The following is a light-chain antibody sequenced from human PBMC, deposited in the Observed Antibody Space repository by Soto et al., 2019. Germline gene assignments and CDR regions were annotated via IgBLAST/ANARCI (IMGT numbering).Light chain of an antibody. CDR2: EGS. CDR1: SSDVGSYNL. CDR3: CSDAVRSTFAYV. Sequence: QSALTQPASVSGSPGQSITISCTGTSSDVGSYNLVSWYQQHPGKAPKLMIYEGSKRPSGVSNRFYGSKSGNTASLTISGLQAEDEADYYCCSDAVRSTFAYVFGTGTQLTV. J-gene: IGLJ1*01. V-gene: IGLV2-23*03.